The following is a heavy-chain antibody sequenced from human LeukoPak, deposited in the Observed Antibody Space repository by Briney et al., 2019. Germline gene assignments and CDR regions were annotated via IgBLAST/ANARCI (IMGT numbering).Heavy chain of an antibody. CDR3: ATKQWLAPPPDS. CDR2: INTDGTVT. V-gene: IGHV3-74*01. J-gene: IGHJ4*02. D-gene: IGHD6-19*01. Sequence: PGGSLTLSCAASGFTFSKYWMLWFRQPPGKGLEGVSRINTDGTVTTYADSVKGRFTVSRDNADNTMFLQMNSVRDEDTAVYYCATKQWLAPPPDSWGQGTPVTVSS. CDR1: GFTFSKYW.